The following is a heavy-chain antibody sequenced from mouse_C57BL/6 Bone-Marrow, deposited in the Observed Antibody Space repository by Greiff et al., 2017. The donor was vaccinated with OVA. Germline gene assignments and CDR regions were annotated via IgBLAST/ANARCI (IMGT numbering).Heavy chain of an antibody. D-gene: IGHD3-2*02. V-gene: IGHV1-64*01. CDR1: GYTFTSYW. Sequence: QVQLQQPGAELVKPGASVKLSCKASGYTFTSYWMHWVKQRPGQGLEWIGMIHPNSGSTNYNEKFKSKATLTVDKSSSTAYMHLSSLTSEDSAVYYCAREGSGYPYYFDYWGQGTTLTVSS. CDR2: IHPNSGST. J-gene: IGHJ2*01. CDR3: AREGSGYPYYFDY.